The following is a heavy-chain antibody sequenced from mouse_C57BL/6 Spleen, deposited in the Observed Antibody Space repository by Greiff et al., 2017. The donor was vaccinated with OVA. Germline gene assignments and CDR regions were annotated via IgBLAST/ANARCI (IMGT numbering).Heavy chain of an antibody. CDR2: ISYDGSN. J-gene: IGHJ2*01. CDR3: ARELGRGLFDY. Sequence: VQLKESGPGLVKPSQSLSLTCSVTGYSITSGYYWNWIRQFPGNKLEWMGYISYDGSNNYNPSLKNRISITRDTSKNQFFLKLHSVTTEDTATYYCARELGRGLFDYWGQGTTLTVSS. CDR1: GYSITSGYY. V-gene: IGHV3-6*01.